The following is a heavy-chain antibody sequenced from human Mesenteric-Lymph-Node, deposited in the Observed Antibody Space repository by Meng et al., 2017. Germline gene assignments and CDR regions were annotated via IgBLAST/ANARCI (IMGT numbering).Heavy chain of an antibody. CDR2: IDYSGIT. Sequence: LRLSCTVSGGSISSGGYYWSWIRQHPGKGLEWIGYIDYSGITYYNPCLKSLVTISVDTSKNQFSLKLSSVTAADTAVYYCARYYYDSSGYRDVPTGAFDIWGQGTMVTVSS. D-gene: IGHD3-22*01. J-gene: IGHJ3*02. CDR1: GGSISSGGYY. V-gene: IGHV4-31*01. CDR3: ARYYYDSSGYRDVPTGAFDI.